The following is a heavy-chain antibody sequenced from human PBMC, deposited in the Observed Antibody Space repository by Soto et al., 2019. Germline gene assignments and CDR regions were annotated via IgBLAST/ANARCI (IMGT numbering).Heavy chain of an antibody. V-gene: IGHV3-11*01. J-gene: IGHJ3*01. Sequence: PEGSLRLSCAVSGFRLSDYEMSWIRQAPGKGPPWVSFISRSGDTIYYVDSVKGRFSISRDNAKNSVYLQVRSLRVEDTAAYFLARSCGWFEADAFELRGIGTRVTVSS. CDR2: ISRSGDTI. CDR3: ARSCGWFEADAFEL. D-gene: IGHD3-22*01. CDR1: GFRLSDYE.